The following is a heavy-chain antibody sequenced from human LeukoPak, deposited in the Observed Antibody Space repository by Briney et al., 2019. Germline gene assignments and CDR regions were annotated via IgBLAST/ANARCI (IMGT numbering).Heavy chain of an antibody. CDR1: GHTFTSYY. CDR3: ARELGLLWFGELEKGFDP. J-gene: IGHJ5*02. D-gene: IGHD3-10*01. CDR2: INPSGGST. V-gene: IGHV1-46*01. Sequence: ASVKVSCKASGHTFTSYYMHWVRQAPGQGLEWMGIINPSGGSTSYAQKFQGRVTMTRDTSTSTVYMELSSLRSEDTAVYYCARELGLLWFGELEKGFDPWGQGTLVTVSS.